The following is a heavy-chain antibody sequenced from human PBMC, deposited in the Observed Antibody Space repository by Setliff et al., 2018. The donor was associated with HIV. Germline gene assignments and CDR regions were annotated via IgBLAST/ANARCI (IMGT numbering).Heavy chain of an antibody. CDR3: ARGTAYYNFWSGYSQDYYYYMDV. CDR2: IYYSGSS. V-gene: IGHV4-31*03. Sequence: SLTCSVSGGSISSGYYYWSWIRQHPGKGLEWIGYIYYSGSSYYNPSLKSRVTISVDTSKNQFSLKLSSVTAADTAVYYCARGTAYYNFWSGYSQDYYYYMDVWGKGTTVTVSS. CDR1: GGSISSGYYY. J-gene: IGHJ6*03. D-gene: IGHD3-3*01.